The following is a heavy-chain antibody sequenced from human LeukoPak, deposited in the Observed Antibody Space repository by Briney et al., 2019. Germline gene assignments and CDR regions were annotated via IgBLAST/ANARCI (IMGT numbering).Heavy chain of an antibody. Sequence: GGSLRLSCAASGFTFSDYYMSWIRQAPGKGLEWVSYISSSGSTIYYADSVKGRFTISRDNAKNSLYLQMNSLRAEDTAAYYCARGRQWEHAPFDYWGQGTLVTVSS. CDR3: ARGRQWEHAPFDY. CDR2: ISSSGSTI. D-gene: IGHD1-26*01. CDR1: GFTFSDYY. J-gene: IGHJ4*02. V-gene: IGHV3-11*04.